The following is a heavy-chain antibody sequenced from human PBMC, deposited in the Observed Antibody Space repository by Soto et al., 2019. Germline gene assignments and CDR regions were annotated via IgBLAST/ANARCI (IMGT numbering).Heavy chain of an antibody. V-gene: IGHV3-30-3*01. Sequence: QVQLVESGGGVVQPGRSLRLSCAASGFTFSSYAMHWVRQAPGKGLEWVAVISYDGSNKYYADSVKGRFTISRDNSKNTLYLQMNSLRAEDTAVYYCARAGCDGGSCYTLVGLRYGMDVWGQGTTVIVSS. CDR2: ISYDGSNK. CDR1: GFTFSSYA. D-gene: IGHD2-15*01. CDR3: ARAGCDGGSCYTLVGLRYGMDV. J-gene: IGHJ6*02.